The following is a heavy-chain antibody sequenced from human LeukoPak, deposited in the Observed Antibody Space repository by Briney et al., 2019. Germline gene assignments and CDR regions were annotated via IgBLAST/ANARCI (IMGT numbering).Heavy chain of an antibody. Sequence: PSETLSLTCAVSGGSISSSSYYWGWIRQPPGKGLEWIGSIDHSGSTYYNPSLKSRLTISVDTSKNQFSLKLSSVTAADTAVYYCARDSTSGSFYDYWGQGALVTVSS. CDR3: ARDSTSGSFYDY. CDR1: GGSISSSSYY. CDR2: IDHSGST. D-gene: IGHD1-26*01. V-gene: IGHV4-39*07. J-gene: IGHJ4*02.